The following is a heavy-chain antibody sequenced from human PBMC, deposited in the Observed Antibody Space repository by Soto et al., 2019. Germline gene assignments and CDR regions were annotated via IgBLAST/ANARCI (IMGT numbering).Heavy chain of an antibody. CDR3: ASFVVRGGGFDY. V-gene: IGHV3-11*05. Sequence: QVQLVESGGGLVKPGGSLRLSCAASGFTFSDYYMSWIRQAPGKGLEWVSYISSSSSYTNYADSVKGRFTISRDNAKNSLYLQMNSLRAEDTAVYYCASFVVRGGGFDYWGQGTLVTVSS. D-gene: IGHD3-10*01. CDR1: GFTFSDYY. CDR2: ISSSSSYT. J-gene: IGHJ4*02.